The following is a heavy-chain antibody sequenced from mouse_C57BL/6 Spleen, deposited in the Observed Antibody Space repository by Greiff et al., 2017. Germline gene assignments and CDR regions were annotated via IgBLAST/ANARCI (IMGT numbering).Heavy chain of an antibody. V-gene: IGHV1-82*01. CDR1: GYAFSSSW. CDR2: IYPGDGDT. J-gene: IGHJ4*01. D-gene: IGHD1-1*01. CDR3: ARGSSSPGAMDY. Sequence: QVQLQQSGPELVKPGASVKISCTASGYAFSSSWMNWVKQRPGKGLEWIGRIYPGDGDTNYNGKFKGKATLTADKTSSTAYMQLSSLTSEDSAVYFCARGSSSPGAMDYWGQGASVTVSS.